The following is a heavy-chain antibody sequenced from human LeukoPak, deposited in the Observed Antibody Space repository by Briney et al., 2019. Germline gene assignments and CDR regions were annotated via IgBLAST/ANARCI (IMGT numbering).Heavy chain of an antibody. CDR3: ARLLVVTWEGEGWFDP. D-gene: IGHD2-15*01. J-gene: IGHJ5*02. CDR1: GGSISSGDYY. Sequence: SETLSLTCTVSGGSISSGDYYWSWIRQPPGKGLEWFGYIYYSGSTYYNPSLKSRVTISVDTSKNQFSLKLSSVTAADTGVYYCARLLVVTWEGEGWFDPWGQGTLVTVSS. CDR2: IYYSGST. V-gene: IGHV4-30-4*01.